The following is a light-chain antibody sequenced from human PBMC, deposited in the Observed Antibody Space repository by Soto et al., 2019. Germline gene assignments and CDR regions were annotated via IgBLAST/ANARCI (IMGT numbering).Light chain of an antibody. CDR3: AAWDDSLSGPAV. CDR2: RNN. V-gene: IGLV1-47*01. Sequence: QSVLTQPPPASGTPGQRVTISCSGSSSNIGSNYVYWYQQLPGTAPKLLIYRNNQRPSGVPDRFSGSKSGTSASLAISGLRSEDEADYYCAAWDDSLSGPAVFGGGTQLTVL. J-gene: IGLJ7*01. CDR1: SSNIGSNY.